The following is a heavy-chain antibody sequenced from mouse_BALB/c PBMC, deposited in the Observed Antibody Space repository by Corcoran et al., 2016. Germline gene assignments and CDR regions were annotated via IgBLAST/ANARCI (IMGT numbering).Heavy chain of an antibody. CDR1: GYAFTNYL. CDR3: ARSLITTVVASPFAY. J-gene: IGHJ3*01. Sequence: QVQLQQSGAELVRPGTSVKVSCKASGYAFTNYLIEWVKQRPGQGLEWIGVINPGSGGTNYNEKFKGKATLTADKSSSTAYMQLSSLTSDDSAVYFCARSLITTVVASPFAYWGQGTLVTVSA. V-gene: IGHV1-54*01. D-gene: IGHD1-1*01. CDR2: INPGSGGT.